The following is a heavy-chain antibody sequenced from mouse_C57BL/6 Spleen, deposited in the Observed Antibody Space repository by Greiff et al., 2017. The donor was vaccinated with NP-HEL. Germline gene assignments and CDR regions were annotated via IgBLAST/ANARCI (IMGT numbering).Heavy chain of an antibody. D-gene: IGHD2-5*01. CDR2: IYPGDGDT. Sequence: QVQLKQSGAELVKPGASVKISCKASGYAFSSYWMNWVKQRPGKGLEWIGQIYPGDGDTNYNGKFKGKATLTADKSSSTAYMQLSSLTSEDSAVYFCASLNSNYWAMDYWGQGTSVTVSS. CDR3: ASLNSNYWAMDY. CDR1: GYAFSSYW. J-gene: IGHJ4*01. V-gene: IGHV1-80*01.